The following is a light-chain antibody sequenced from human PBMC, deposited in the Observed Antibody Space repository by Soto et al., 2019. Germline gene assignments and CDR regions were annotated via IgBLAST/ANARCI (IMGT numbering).Light chain of an antibody. V-gene: IGLV3-21*04. CDR3: QVWDPSSDHVL. CDR1: NIGSKS. CDR2: DDR. Sequence: SYELSQSPSLSVAPGKTATITCGGNNIGSKSVHWYQQKPGQAPLVVIHDDRDRPSGIPERFAGSNSGNTATLTITRVEAGDEADYYCQVWDPSSDHVLFGGGTKLTVL. J-gene: IGLJ2*01.